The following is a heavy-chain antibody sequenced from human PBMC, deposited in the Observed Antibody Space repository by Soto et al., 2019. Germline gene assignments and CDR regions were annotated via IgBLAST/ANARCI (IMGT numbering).Heavy chain of an antibody. Sequence: PSETLSLTCTVSGGSISSYYWSWIRQPPGKGLEWIGYIYYGGSTNYNPSLKSRVTISVDTSKNQFSLKLSSVTAADTAVYYCAREVDYYDSSGDYNWFDPWGQGTLVTVSS. CDR3: AREVDYYDSSGDYNWFDP. J-gene: IGHJ5*02. V-gene: IGHV4-59*01. D-gene: IGHD3-22*01. CDR2: IYYGGST. CDR1: GGSISSYY.